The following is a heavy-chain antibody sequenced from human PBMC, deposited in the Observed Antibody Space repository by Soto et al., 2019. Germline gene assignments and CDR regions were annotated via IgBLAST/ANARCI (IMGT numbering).Heavy chain of an antibody. D-gene: IGHD1-26*01. V-gene: IGHV4-31*02. CDR3: SLALGPTTGIDY. CDR2: IFNSGTT. CDR1: GASTVSHYH. Sequence: QVQLQESGPGLVKPSQTLSLTCSVSGASTVSHYHWTWIRHPPGKGLEWMGYIFNSGTTFYNPSLTSRLSISMDTSGNQLSLELRSVNAADTAVYYCSLALGPTTGIDYWGQGTLVTVSS. J-gene: IGHJ4*02.